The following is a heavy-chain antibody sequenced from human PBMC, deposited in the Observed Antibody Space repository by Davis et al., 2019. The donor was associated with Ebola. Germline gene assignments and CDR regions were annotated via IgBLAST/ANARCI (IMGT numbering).Heavy chain of an antibody. CDR2: IRSKSYGGST. Sequence: PGGSLRLSCTASGFTFGDYAMGWVRQAPGKGLEWIGLIRSKSYGGSTEYAATGKDRFTNSRDDSKSIAYLQMNSLTTEDTAVYFCTRRHRLDQWGQGTLVTVSS. CDR3: TRRHRLDQ. J-gene: IGHJ4*02. CDR1: GFTFGDYA. V-gene: IGHV3-49*04.